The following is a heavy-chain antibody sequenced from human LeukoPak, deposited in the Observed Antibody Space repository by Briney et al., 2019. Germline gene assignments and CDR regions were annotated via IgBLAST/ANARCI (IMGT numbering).Heavy chain of an antibody. V-gene: IGHV3-23*01. CDR2: ISGSGDST. CDR1: GFTFSSSA. CDR3: AKKMGSSAYGPIDY. D-gene: IGHD3-22*01. Sequence: PGGSLRLSCAASGFTFSSSAMSWVRQAPGKGLQWVSVISGSGDSTYYADSVKGRSTISRDNSKNTLYLQLNGLRADDTAVYYWAKKMGSSAYGPIDYWGQGTLVTVSS. J-gene: IGHJ4*02.